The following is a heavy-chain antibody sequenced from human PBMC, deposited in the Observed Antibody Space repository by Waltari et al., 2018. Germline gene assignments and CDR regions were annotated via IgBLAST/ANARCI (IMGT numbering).Heavy chain of an antibody. CDR1: GGSINNYY. Sequence: QVQLQESGPGLVKPSETLSLTCTVSGGSINNYYWSWIRQPPGKRLEWIGYISYSGITDHNSPLESRVTMSVDTSRSQFSLKLRSVTDADTATYYCVRGCAGGACYSDTYYSMDVWGKGTTVTVSS. D-gene: IGHD2-21*02. CDR2: ISYSGIT. CDR3: VRGCAGGACYSDTYYSMDV. J-gene: IGHJ6*03. V-gene: IGHV4-59*04.